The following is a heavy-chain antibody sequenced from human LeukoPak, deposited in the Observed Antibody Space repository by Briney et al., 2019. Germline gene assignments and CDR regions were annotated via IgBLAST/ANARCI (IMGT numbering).Heavy chain of an antibody. CDR2: IYTSGST. Sequence: SETLSLTCTVSGGSISSYYWSWIRQPAGKGLEWIGRIYTSGSTNYNPSLKSRVTMSVDTSKNQFSLKLSSVTAADTAVYYCARGVRIAVAGTTSRYCFDYWGQGTLVTVSS. CDR1: GGSISSYY. D-gene: IGHD6-19*01. CDR3: ARGVRIAVAGTTSRYCFDY. V-gene: IGHV4-4*07. J-gene: IGHJ4*02.